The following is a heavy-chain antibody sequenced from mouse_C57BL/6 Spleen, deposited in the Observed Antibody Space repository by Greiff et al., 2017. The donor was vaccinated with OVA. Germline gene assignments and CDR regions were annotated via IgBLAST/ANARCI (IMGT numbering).Heavy chain of an antibody. Sequence: VQLQQSGAELAKPGASVKLSCTASGYTFTSYCMHWVKQRPGQGLEWIGYINPSSGYTKYNQKFKDKATLTADKSSSTAYMQLSSLTYEDSAVYYCARDYDYWYFDVWGTGTTVTVSS. CDR1: GYTFTSYC. D-gene: IGHD2-4*01. CDR3: ARDYDYWYFDV. J-gene: IGHJ1*03. V-gene: IGHV1-7*01. CDR2: INPSSGYT.